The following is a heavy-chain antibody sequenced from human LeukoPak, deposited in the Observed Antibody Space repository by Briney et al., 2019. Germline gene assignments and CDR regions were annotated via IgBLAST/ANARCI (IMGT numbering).Heavy chain of an antibody. V-gene: IGHV3-30-3*01. Sequence: GGSLRLSCAASGFTFSINSFNWVRQAPGKGLEWVAVISYDGSNKYYADSVKGRFTISRDNSKNTLYLQMNSLRAEDTAVYYCARQITRGITIFGAGDGYFDYWGQGTLVTVSS. CDR1: GFTFSINS. CDR3: ARQITRGITIFGAGDGYFDY. J-gene: IGHJ4*02. D-gene: IGHD3-3*01. CDR2: ISYDGSNK.